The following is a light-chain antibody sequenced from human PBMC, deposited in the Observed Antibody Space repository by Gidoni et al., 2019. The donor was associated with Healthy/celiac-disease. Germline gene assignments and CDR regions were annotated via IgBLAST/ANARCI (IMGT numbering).Light chain of an antibody. Sequence: DIQMTQSPSSLSASVGDRVTITCRASQSISSYLNWYQQKPGKAPKLLIYAASSLQSWVPSRFSGSGSGTDVTLTISSLQPEDFATDYCQQSYSTPRFTFGPGTKVDIK. CDR3: QQSYSTPRFT. CDR2: AAS. CDR1: QSISSY. V-gene: IGKV1-39*01. J-gene: IGKJ3*01.